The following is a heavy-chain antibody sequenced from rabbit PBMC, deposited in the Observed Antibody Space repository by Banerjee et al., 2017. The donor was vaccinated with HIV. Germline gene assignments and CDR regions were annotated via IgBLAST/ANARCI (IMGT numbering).Heavy chain of an antibody. CDR2: IYPGFGIT. V-gene: IGHV1S47*01. CDR3: ARDYGGYGLDL. Sequence: QEQLVESGGGLVTLGGSLKLSCKASGIDFSSYGISWVRQAPGKGPEWIAYIYPGFGITNYANSVKGRFTISRDNAQTTVTLQMTSLTAADTATYFCARDYGGYGLDLWGPGTLVTVS. D-gene: IGHD6-1*01. CDR1: GIDFSSYG. J-gene: IGHJ4*01.